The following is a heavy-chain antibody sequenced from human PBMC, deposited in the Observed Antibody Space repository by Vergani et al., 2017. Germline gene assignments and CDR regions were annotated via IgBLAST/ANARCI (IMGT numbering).Heavy chain of an antibody. Sequence: QVQLQQWGGGLLKPSETLSLTCVVNGGSFTSYHWTWIRQSPGEGLEWVGDIDHTGRPDNNPSLKCRLTMSVDKSRNQFSLTLNSVTATDTAIYFCARVNTETNCHLYYYYYMDDWGQGTAVTVS. CDR2: IDHTGRP. CDR3: ARVNTETNCHLYYYYYMDD. D-gene: IGHD4-11*01. J-gene: IGHJ6*03. V-gene: IGHV4-34*01. CDR1: GGSFTSYH.